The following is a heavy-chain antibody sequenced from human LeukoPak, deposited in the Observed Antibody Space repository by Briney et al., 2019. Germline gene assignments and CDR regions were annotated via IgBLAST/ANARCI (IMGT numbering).Heavy chain of an antibody. CDR2: ISYDGSNK. V-gene: IGHV3-30*03. D-gene: IGHD5-24*01. Sequence: PGGSLRLSCAASGFTFSSYGMHWVRQAPGKGLEWVAVISYDGSNKYYADSVKGRFTISRDNAKNSLYLQMSSLRAEDTAVYYCARVRDGYKPPKLSSYYYMDVWGKGTTVTISS. J-gene: IGHJ6*03. CDR1: GFTFSSYG. CDR3: ARVRDGYKPPKLSSYYYMDV.